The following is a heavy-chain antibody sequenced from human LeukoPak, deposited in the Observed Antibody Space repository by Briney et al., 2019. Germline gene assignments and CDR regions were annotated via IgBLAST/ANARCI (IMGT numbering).Heavy chain of an antibody. J-gene: IGHJ4*02. Sequence: ASVKVSCKASGYTFTSYYMRWVRQAPGQGLEWMGIINPSGGSTSYAQKFQGRVTMTRDTSTSTVYMELSSLRSEDTAVYYCARESTDYGDYREYYFDYWGQGTLVTVSS. V-gene: IGHV1-46*01. CDR3: ARESTDYGDYREYYFDY. D-gene: IGHD4-17*01. CDR1: GYTFTSYY. CDR2: INPSGGST.